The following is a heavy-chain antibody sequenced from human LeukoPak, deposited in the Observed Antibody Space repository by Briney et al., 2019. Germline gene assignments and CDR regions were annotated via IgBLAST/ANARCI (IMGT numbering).Heavy chain of an antibody. CDR1: GFTFSHYW. CDR3: TRGGRNTSYYWYY. V-gene: IGHV3-7*01. Sequence: PGESLRLSCAASGFTFSHYWMTWVRQGPGKGLEWVANIKRDGTETYYVDSVRGRFTISRDNVENTVYLRMNSLRDEDTAVYYCTRGGRNTSYYWYYWGQGTLVTVSS. CDR2: IKRDGTET. J-gene: IGHJ4*02. D-gene: IGHD1-26*01.